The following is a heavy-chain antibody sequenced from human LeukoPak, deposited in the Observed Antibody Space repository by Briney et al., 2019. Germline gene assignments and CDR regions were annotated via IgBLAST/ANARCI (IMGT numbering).Heavy chain of an antibody. CDR2: IYTSGST. V-gene: IGHV4-61*02. Sequence: SETLSLTCTVSGGSISSGSYYWSWIRQPAGKGLEWIGRIYTSGSTNYNPSLKSRVTISVDTSKNQFSLKLSSVTAADTAVYYCARDQGSDDLWSGCYNWFDPWGQGTLVTVSS. CDR1: GGSISSGSYY. D-gene: IGHD3-3*01. J-gene: IGHJ5*02. CDR3: ARDQGSDDLWSGCYNWFDP.